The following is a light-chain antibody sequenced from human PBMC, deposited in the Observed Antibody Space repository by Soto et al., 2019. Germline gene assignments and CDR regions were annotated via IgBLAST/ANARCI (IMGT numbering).Light chain of an antibody. J-gene: IGLJ2*01. V-gene: IGLV1-47*01. CDR1: SSNIGSNY. CDR3: AAWDDSLSAVV. CDR2: RNN. Sequence: QSVLTQPPSASGTPGQRVTISCSGSSSNIGSNYVYWYQQLPGTAPKLLIYRNNQRPSGVPDRFSASKSGTSASLAISGLRSEDEADYYCAAWDDSLSAVVFGGGTKLTVL.